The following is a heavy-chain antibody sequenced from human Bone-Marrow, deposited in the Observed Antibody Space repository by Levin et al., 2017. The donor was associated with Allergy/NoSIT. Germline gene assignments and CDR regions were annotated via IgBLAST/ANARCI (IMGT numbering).Heavy chain of an antibody. Sequence: GESLKISCAASGFTFSAFGMHWVRQAPGRGLEWVAVIWYDGSHKFYADSVKGRFTISRDNPKNTLYLQMNSLRAEDTAVYYCTRDRGEWGQFYFDYWGQGTLVTVSS. D-gene: IGHD1-26*01. V-gene: IGHV3-33*01. J-gene: IGHJ4*02. CDR2: IWYDGSHK. CDR1: GFTFSAFG. CDR3: TRDRGEWGQFYFDY.